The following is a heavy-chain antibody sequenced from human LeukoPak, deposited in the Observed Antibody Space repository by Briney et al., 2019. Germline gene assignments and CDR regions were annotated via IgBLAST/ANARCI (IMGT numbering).Heavy chain of an antibody. CDR3: ARDDCSSTSCYGWFDP. V-gene: IGHV1-2*02. CDR1: GYTFTGYY. D-gene: IGHD2-2*01. CDR2: INPNSGGT. Sequence: ASVKVSCKASGYTFTGYYMHWVRQAPGQGLEWMGWINPNSGGTNYAQKFQGRVTMTRDTSISTAYMELSRLRSDDTAVYYCARDDCSSTSCYGWFDPWGQGTLVTVSS. J-gene: IGHJ5*02.